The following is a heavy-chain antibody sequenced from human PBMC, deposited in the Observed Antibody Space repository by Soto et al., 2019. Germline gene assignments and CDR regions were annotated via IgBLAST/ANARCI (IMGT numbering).Heavy chain of an antibody. CDR1: GFTFSGSA. CDR3: RFFFGGYDSAYYSYYGMDV. J-gene: IGHJ6*02. CDR2: IRSKANSYAT. V-gene: IGHV3-73*01. D-gene: IGHD5-12*01. Sequence: PGGSLRLSCAPSGFTFSGSAMHWVRQASGKGLEWVGRIRSKANSYATAYAASVKGRCIISRDESKNTVYLQMNSLKAEDPSVHYCRFFFGGYDSAYYSYYGMDVWGQGTTVTVSS.